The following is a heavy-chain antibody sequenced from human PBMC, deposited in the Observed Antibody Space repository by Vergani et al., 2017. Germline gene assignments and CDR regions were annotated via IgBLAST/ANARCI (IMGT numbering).Heavy chain of an antibody. J-gene: IGHJ2*01. CDR2: ISYDGSNK. CDR1: GFTFSSYA. Sequence: QVQLVESGGGVVQPGRSLRLSCAASGFTFSSYAMHWVRQAPGKGLEWVEVISYDGSNKYYADSVKGRITISRDNSKNTLYLQMNSLRAEDTAVYYCARVRHGDFYWYFDLWGRGTLVTVSS. D-gene: IGHD4-17*01. V-gene: IGHV3-30*04. CDR3: ARVRHGDFYWYFDL.